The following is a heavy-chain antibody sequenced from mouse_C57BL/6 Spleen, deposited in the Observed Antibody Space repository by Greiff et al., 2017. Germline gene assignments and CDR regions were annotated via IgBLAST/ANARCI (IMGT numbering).Heavy chain of an antibody. Sequence: QVQLKQPGAELVKPGASVKLSCKASGYTFTSYWMQWVKQRPGQGLEWIGEIDPSDSYTNYNQKFKGKATLTVDTSSSTAYMQLSSLTSEDSAVYYCARSNDGRGFAYWGQGTLVTVSA. J-gene: IGHJ3*01. CDR2: IDPSDSYT. CDR1: GYTFTSYW. CDR3: ARSNDGRGFAY. V-gene: IGHV1-50*01. D-gene: IGHD2-3*01.